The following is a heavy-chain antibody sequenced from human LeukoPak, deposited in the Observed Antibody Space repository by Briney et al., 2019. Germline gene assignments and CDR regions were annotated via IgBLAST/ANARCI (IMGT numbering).Heavy chain of an antibody. D-gene: IGHD5-24*01. J-gene: IGHJ3*02. CDR1: GGSISSYY. CDR3: AGEMATMGLDI. V-gene: IGHV4-59*01. Sequence: KASETLSLTCTVSGGSISSYYWSWIRQPPGKGLEWIGYIYYSGSTNYNPSLKSRVTISVDTSKNQFSLKLSSVTAADTAVYYCAGEMATMGLDIWGQGTMVTVSS. CDR2: IYYSGST.